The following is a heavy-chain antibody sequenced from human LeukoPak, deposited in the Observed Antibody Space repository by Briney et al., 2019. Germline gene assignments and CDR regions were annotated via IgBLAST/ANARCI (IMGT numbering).Heavy chain of an antibody. V-gene: IGHV3-7*01. CDR2: IKQDGSEK. CDR3: ARAGYCSSTSCYYYYYYMDV. CDR1: GFTFSSYW. J-gene: IGHJ6*03. D-gene: IGHD2-2*01. Sequence: GRSMRLSCAASGFTFSSYWMSWVRQAPGKGLELVANIKQDGSEKYYVDSVKGRFTSSRDNAKNSLYLQMNSLRVEDTAVYYCARAGYCSSTSCYYYYYYMDVWGKGTTVTVSS.